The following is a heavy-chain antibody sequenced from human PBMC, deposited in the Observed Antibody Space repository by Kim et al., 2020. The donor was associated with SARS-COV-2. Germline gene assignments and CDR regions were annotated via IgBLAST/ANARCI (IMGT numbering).Heavy chain of an antibody. CDR1: GFTFGDYA. D-gene: IGHD3-3*01. CDR2: IRSKAYGGTT. J-gene: IGHJ4*02. Sequence: GGSLRLSCTASGFTFGDYAMSWFRQAPGKGLEWVGFIRSKAYGGTTEYAASVKGRFTISRDDSKSIAYLQMNSLKTEDTAVYYCTRGWTQKKPRFDYWGQGTLVTVSS. V-gene: IGHV3-49*03. CDR3: TRGWTQKKPRFDY.